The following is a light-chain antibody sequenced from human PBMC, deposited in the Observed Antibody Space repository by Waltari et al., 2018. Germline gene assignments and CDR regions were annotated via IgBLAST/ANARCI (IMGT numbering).Light chain of an antibody. Sequence: QTVVTQEPSLSVSPGGTVTLTCGLSSGSVSTTYYPSWYQQAPGPAPRTLIFDTNTRSSGVPDPFAGSILDNKAALTITGAQADDESDYYCVLSMGSGIWVFGGGTKLTVV. CDR3: VLSMGSGIWV. CDR1: SGSVSTTYY. J-gene: IGLJ3*02. V-gene: IGLV8-61*01. CDR2: DTN.